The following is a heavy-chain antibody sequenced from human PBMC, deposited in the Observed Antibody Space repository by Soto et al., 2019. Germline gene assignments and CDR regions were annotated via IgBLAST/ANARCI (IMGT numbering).Heavy chain of an antibody. CDR3: ARSVAGITPDYYYYGMDV. J-gene: IGHJ6*02. Sequence: SGSLDLTCAVCGGSISSSRYYWSWIRQPQGKGLEWIGEINHSGSTNYNPSLKSRVTISVDTSKNQFSLKLSSVTAADTAVYYCARSVAGITPDYYYYGMDVWGQGTTVTVSS. D-gene: IGHD6-19*01. CDR1: GGSISSSRYY. CDR2: INHSGST. V-gene: IGHV4-39*07.